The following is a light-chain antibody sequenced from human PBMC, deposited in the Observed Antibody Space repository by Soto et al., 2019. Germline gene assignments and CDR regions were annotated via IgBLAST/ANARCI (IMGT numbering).Light chain of an antibody. Sequence: EIVLTQSPGTLSLSSGERATLSCRASQTITSNYLAWYQQKPGQAPCLLIYGASNRATGIPDRFSGSGSGTDFTLTISRLETEDFAVYSCPQYCSPTPLTFRLGTGLEIK. CDR3: PQYCSPTPLT. J-gene: IGKJ5*01. CDR2: GAS. CDR1: QTITSNY. V-gene: IGKV3-20*01.